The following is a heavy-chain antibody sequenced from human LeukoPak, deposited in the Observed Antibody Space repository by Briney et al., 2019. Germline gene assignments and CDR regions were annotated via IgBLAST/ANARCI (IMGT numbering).Heavy chain of an antibody. CDR1: GFTFSSYA. CDR2: ISGSGGST. V-gene: IGHV3-23*01. D-gene: IGHD2-15*01. J-gene: IGHJ4*02. CDR3: AKDLSHYCSGGSCYSAAYYDSHQDGY. Sequence: HPGGSLRLSCAASGFTFSSYAMSWVRQAPGKGLEWVSAISGSGGSTYYADSVKGRFTISRDNSKNTLYLQMNSLRAEDTAVYYCAKDLSHYCSGGSCYSAAYYDSHQDGYWGQGTLVTVSS.